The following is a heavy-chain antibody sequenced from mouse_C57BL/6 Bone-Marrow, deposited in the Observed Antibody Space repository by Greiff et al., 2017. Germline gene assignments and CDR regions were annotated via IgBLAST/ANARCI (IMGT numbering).Heavy chain of an antibody. J-gene: IGHJ3*01. CDR1: GFTFSDYG. D-gene: IGHD1-1*01. V-gene: IGHV5-17*01. CDR2: ISSGSSTI. CDR3: ARLGYYGSSYPFAY. Sequence: EVMLVESGGGLVKPGGSLKLSCAASGFTFSDYGMHWVRQAPEKGLEWVAYISSGSSTIYYADTVKGRFTISRDNAKNTLFLQMTSLRSEDTAMYYCARLGYYGSSYPFAYWGQGTLVTVSA.